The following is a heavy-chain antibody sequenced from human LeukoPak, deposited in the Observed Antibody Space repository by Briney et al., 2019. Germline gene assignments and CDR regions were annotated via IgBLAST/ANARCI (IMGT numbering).Heavy chain of an antibody. J-gene: IGHJ6*02. Sequence: SETLSLTCTVSGGSISSSSYYWSWIRQPAGKGLEWIGRIYTSGSTSYNPSLKSRVTMSIDTSKNQFSLKVSSVTAADTAVYYFARGCSSTSCWLRMDVWGQGTTVTVSS. CDR1: GGSISSSSYY. V-gene: IGHV4-61*02. CDR3: ARGCSSTSCWLRMDV. D-gene: IGHD2-2*01. CDR2: IYTSGST.